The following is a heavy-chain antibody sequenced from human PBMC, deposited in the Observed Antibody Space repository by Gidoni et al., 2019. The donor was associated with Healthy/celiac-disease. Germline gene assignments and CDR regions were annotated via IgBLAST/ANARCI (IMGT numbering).Heavy chain of an antibody. D-gene: IGHD3-22*01. CDR3: ARGDGITMIGDWYFDL. V-gene: IGHV3-53*01. CDR2: IYSVGST. Sequence: EVQLVESGGGLIQPGGSLRLSCAASGFTVRSNFMSWVRQSPGKGLEWVSVIYSVGSTYYADSGKCRFTISRDNSKNTLYLQMNSLRAEDTAVYYCARGDGITMIGDWYFDLWGRGTLVTVSS. J-gene: IGHJ2*01. CDR1: GFTVRSNF.